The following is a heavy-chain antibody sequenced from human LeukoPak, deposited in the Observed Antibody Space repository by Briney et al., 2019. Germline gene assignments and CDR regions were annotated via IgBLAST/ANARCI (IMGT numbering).Heavy chain of an antibody. D-gene: IGHD6-19*01. CDR2: IKQGGSEK. J-gene: IGHJ4*02. CDR3: ARALGYSSGWGPGGY. CDR1: GFTFSSYW. Sequence: PGGSLRLSCAASGFTFSSYWMSWVRQAPGKGLEWVAYIKQGGSEKYYVDSVKGRFTISRDNAKNSLYLQMNSLRAEDTAVYYCARALGYSSGWGPGGYWGQGTLVTVSS. V-gene: IGHV3-7*01.